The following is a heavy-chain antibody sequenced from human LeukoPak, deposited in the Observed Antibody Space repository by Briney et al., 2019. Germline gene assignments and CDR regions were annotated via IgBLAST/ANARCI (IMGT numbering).Heavy chain of an antibody. CDR2: ISSSSSTI. CDR3: ARDYRSALYGDYGKDAFDI. V-gene: IGHV3-48*01. Sequence: GGSLRLSCAASGFTFSSYSMNWVRQAPGKGLEWVSYISSSSSTIYYADSVKGRFTISRDNAKNSLYLQMNSLRAEDTAVYYCARDYRSALYGDYGKDAFDIWGQGTMVTVSS. J-gene: IGHJ3*02. D-gene: IGHD4-17*01. CDR1: GFTFSSYS.